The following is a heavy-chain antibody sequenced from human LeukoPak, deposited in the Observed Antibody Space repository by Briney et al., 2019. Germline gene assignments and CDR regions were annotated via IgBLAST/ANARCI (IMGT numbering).Heavy chain of an antibody. CDR1: GFTFSSYG. CDR2: ISYDGSNK. Sequence: GGSLRLTCAASGFTFSSYGMHWIRQAPGKGLEWVAVISYDGSNKYYADSVKGRITISRDNSKNTLYLQMNSLRAEDTAVYYCARYVEIATMAPAGDYWGQGTLVTVSS. J-gene: IGHJ4*02. CDR3: ARYVEIATMAPAGDY. V-gene: IGHV3-30*03. D-gene: IGHD5-24*01.